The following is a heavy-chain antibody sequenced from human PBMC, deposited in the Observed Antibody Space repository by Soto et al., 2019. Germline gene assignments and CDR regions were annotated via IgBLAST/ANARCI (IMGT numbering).Heavy chain of an antibody. CDR2: ISSSSSYI. CDR3: ATTTVTTSGPGQLDAIDI. Sequence: PGGSLRLSCAASGFTFSSYSMNWVRQAPGKGLEWVSSISSSSSYIYYADSVKGRFTISRDNAKNSLYLQMNSLRAEDTAVYYCATTTVTTSGPGQLDAIDIWGQGTMVTVSS. CDR1: GFTFSSYS. V-gene: IGHV3-21*01. D-gene: IGHD4-17*01. J-gene: IGHJ3*02.